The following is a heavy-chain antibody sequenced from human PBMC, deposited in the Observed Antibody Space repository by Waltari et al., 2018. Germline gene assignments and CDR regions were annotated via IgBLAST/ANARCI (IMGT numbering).Heavy chain of an antibody. CDR1: GFTFSSYA. J-gene: IGHJ4*02. CDR3: AKGPSYYYDSSGYYS. Sequence: EVQLLESGGGLVQPGGSLRLSCAASGFTFSSYAMSWVRQAPGKGLEWVSAISGGGGSTYYADSVKGRFTISRDNSKNTLYLQMNSLRAEDTAVYYCAKGPSYYYDSSGYYSWGQGTLVTVSS. CDR2: ISGGGGST. V-gene: IGHV3-23*01. D-gene: IGHD3-22*01.